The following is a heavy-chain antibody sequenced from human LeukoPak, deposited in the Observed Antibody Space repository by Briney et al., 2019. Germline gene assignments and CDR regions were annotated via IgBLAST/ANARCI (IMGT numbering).Heavy chain of an antibody. J-gene: IGHJ4*02. Sequence: PGRSLRLSCAASGCTFSSYAMHWVRQAPGKGLEWVAVISYDGSNKYYADSVKGRFTISRDNSKNTLYLQMNSLRAEDTAVYYCARDLYGSGDYWGQGTLVTVSS. CDR1: GCTFSSYA. V-gene: IGHV3-30-3*01. D-gene: IGHD6-19*01. CDR2: ISYDGSNK. CDR3: ARDLYGSGDY.